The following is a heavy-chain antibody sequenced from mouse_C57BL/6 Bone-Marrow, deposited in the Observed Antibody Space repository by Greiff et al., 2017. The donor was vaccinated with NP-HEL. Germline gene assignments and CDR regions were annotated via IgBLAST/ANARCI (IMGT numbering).Heavy chain of an antibody. D-gene: IGHD2-3*01. CDR1: GYSITSGYY. V-gene: IGHV3-6*01. J-gene: IGHJ4*01. Sequence: ESGPGLVKPSQSLSLTCSVTGYSITSGYYWNWIRQFPGNKLEWMGYISYDGSNNYNPSLKNRISITRDTSKNQFFLKLNSVTTEDTATYYCARFDGYSYYAMDYWGQGTSVTVSS. CDR2: ISYDGSN. CDR3: ARFDGYSYYAMDY.